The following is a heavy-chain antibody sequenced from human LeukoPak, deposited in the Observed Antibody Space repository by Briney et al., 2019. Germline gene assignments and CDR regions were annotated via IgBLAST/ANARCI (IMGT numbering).Heavy chain of an antibody. J-gene: IGHJ6*02. CDR2: ISAYNGNT. Sequence: ASVKVSCKASGYTFTSYGISWVRQAPGQGLEWMGWISAYNGNTNYAQKLQGRVTMTTDTSTSTAYMELRSLRSDDTAVYYCARDQAPAAMWAYYYSGMDVWGQGTTVTVSS. V-gene: IGHV1-18*01. CDR3: ARDQAPAAMWAYYYSGMDV. CDR1: GYTFTSYG. D-gene: IGHD2-2*01.